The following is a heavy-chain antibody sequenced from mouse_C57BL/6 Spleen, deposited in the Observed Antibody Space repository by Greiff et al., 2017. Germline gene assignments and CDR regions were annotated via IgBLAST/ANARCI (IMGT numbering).Heavy chain of an antibody. Sequence: EVQLQQSGAELVRPGASVKLSCTASGFNIQDYYMHWVKQRPEQGLEWIGRIDPEDGDTEYASKFPGKATMTADTSSNTAYLQLCGLTSEDTAVYYCTRDYYGTLYYAMDYWGQGTSVTVSS. CDR1: GFNIQDYY. CDR2: IDPEDGDT. D-gene: IGHD1-1*01. J-gene: IGHJ4*01. CDR3: TRDYYGTLYYAMDY. V-gene: IGHV14-1*01.